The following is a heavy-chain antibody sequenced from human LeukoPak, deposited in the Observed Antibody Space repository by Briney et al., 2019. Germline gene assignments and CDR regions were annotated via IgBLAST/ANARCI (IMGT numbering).Heavy chain of an antibody. D-gene: IGHD3-9*01. V-gene: IGHV3-30*01. CDR1: GFTFSSYA. CDR2: ISYDGSNR. CDR3: ARELNGDFDWSLWFDP. Sequence: GGSLRLSCAASGFTFSSYAMHWVHQAPGKGPEWVAVISYDGSNRYYADSVKGRFTISRDNSKNTLYLQMHSLRAEDTAVYYCARELNGDFDWSLWFDPWGQGTLVTVSS. J-gene: IGHJ5*02.